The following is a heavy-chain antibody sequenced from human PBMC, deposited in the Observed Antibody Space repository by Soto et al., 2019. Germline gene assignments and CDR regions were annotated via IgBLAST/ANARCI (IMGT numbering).Heavy chain of an antibody. Sequence: QVQLVQSGAEVKKPGSSVKVSCKASGGTFSSYAISWVRQAPGQGLEWMGGIIPIFGTANYAQKFQGRVTINADKSTSIAYMELSSLRSEDTAVYYCARVPYCSGGSCYSEALFDYWGQGTLVTVSS. V-gene: IGHV1-69*06. CDR2: IIPIFGTA. J-gene: IGHJ4*02. D-gene: IGHD2-15*01. CDR1: GGTFSSYA. CDR3: ARVPYCSGGSCYSEALFDY.